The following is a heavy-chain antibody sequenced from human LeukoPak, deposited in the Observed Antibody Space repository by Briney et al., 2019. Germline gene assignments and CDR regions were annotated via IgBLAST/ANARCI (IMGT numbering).Heavy chain of an antibody. CDR2: ITSGGAP. D-gene: IGHD4-17*01. Sequence: GGSLRLSCAASGFTFSNYAVMWVRQAPGQGLEWVSAITSGGAPRYADSVKGRFTISRDNSKNTLYLQMNSLRAEDTAQYFCARDPNGDYIGAFELWGRGTVVTVSS. CDR3: ARDPNGDYIGAFEL. V-gene: IGHV3-23*01. CDR1: GFTFSNYA. J-gene: IGHJ3*01.